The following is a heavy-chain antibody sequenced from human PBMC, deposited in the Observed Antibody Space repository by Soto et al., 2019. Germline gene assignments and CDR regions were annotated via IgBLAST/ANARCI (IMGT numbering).Heavy chain of an antibody. D-gene: IGHD3-10*01. J-gene: IGHJ6*02. V-gene: IGHV3-30*02. CDR3: ASVNTVLSWDYDGMDI. CDR1: GFTFSAFG. Sequence: QLHLVESGGGVVQPGASVRLSCEASGFTFSAFGMHWVRQAPGKGLERVAGIRHDGSNDYYSDFAKGRLTISRDNSRDTLYLQINSLRADYSAVYYCASVNTVLSWDYDGMDIWGQGTTVTVSS. CDR2: IRHDGSND.